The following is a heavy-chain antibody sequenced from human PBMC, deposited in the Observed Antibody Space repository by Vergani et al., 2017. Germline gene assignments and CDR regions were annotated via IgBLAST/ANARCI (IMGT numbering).Heavy chain of an antibody. V-gene: IGHV3-9*01. CDR2: ISWNSGSI. Sequence: EVQLVESGGGLVQPGRSLRLSCAASGFTFDDYDMHWVRQAPGKGLGWVSGISWNSGSIGYADSVKGRFTISRDNAKNSLYLQMNSLRAEDTALYYCAKEGVEKDAFDIWGQGTMVTVSS. D-gene: IGHD3-3*01. CDR1: GFTFDDYD. J-gene: IGHJ3*02. CDR3: AKEGVEKDAFDI.